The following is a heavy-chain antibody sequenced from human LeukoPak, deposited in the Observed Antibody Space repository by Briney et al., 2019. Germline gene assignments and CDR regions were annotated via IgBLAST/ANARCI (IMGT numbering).Heavy chain of an antibody. D-gene: IGHD6-13*01. CDR3: ARIGMYSSSWYDY. Sequence: SETLSLTCTVSGGSISSYYWSWIRQPPGKGLEWIGYIYYSGSTNYNPSLKSRVTISVDTSKNQFSLKLSSVTAADTAVYYCARIGMYSSSWYDYWGQGTRVTVSS. CDR1: GGSISSYY. J-gene: IGHJ4*02. CDR2: IYYSGST. V-gene: IGHV4-59*08.